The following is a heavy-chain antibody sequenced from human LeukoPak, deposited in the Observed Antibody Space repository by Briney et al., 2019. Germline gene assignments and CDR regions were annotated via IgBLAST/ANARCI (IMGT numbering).Heavy chain of an antibody. J-gene: IGHJ5*02. D-gene: IGHD6-19*01. Sequence: PGGSLRLSCAASGFTFSSYWMTWFRQAPGKGLEWVANIKQDGTEKMFVDSVKGRFTISRDNPKNSLNLQMNSLRVEDTAVYYCARAGSDWFNWFDPWGQGTLVTVSS. CDR2: IKQDGTEK. CDR1: GFTFSSYW. V-gene: IGHV3-7*04. CDR3: ARAGSDWFNWFDP.